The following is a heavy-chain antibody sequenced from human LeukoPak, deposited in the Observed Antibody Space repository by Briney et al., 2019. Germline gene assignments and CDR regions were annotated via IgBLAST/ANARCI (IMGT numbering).Heavy chain of an antibody. CDR1: GGSISSYY. CDR2: IYYSGST. V-gene: IGHV4-59*12. Sequence: SETLSLTCTVSGGSISSYYWSWIRQPPGKGLEWIGYIYYSGSTNYNPSLKSRVTISVDTSKNQFSLKLSSVTVADTAVYYCARDSSYTVNWFDPWGQGTLVTVSS. J-gene: IGHJ5*02. CDR3: ARDSSYTVNWFDP. D-gene: IGHD4-11*01.